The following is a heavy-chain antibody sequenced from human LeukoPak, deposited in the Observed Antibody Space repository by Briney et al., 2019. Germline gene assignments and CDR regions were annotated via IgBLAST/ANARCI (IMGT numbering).Heavy chain of an antibody. CDR3: ARGYYDILTGYEYHLHAFDI. CDR1: GFTVSSNY. J-gene: IGHJ3*02. V-gene: IGHV3-66*01. Sequence: PGGSLRLSCAASGFTVSSNYMSWVRQAPGKGLEWVSVIYSGGSTYYADSVKGRFTISRDNSKNTLYLQMNSLRAEDTAVYYCARGYYDILTGYEYHLHAFDIWGQGTMVTVSS. CDR2: IYSGGST. D-gene: IGHD3-9*01.